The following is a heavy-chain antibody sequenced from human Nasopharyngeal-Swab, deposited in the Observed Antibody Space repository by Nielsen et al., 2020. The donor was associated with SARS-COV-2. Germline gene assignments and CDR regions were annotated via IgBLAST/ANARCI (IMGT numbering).Heavy chain of an antibody. J-gene: IGHJ4*02. CDR3: ARQETGGYQYYFDY. D-gene: IGHD5-12*01. Sequence: WIRQPPGKGLEWIGRIYYSGSTYYNPSLKSRVTISVDTSKNQFSLKLSSVTAADTAVYYCARQETGGYQYYFDYWGQGTLVTVSS. V-gene: IGHV4-39*01. CDR2: IYYSGST.